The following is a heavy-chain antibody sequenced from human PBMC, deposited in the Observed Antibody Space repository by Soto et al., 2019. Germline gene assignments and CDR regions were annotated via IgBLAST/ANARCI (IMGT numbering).Heavy chain of an antibody. J-gene: IGHJ4*02. Sequence: EVQLVESGGGLVQPGGSLRLSCVASGFTFNSYGMNWVRQAPGKGLEWISYINSGSTSVFYADSVKGRFTISRDNAKNSLYLQMNRLRAEDTAVYYCASSASPDAYWGQGTLVTVSS. CDR2: INSGSTSV. D-gene: IGHD1-26*01. CDR3: ASSASPDAY. CDR1: GFTFNSYG. V-gene: IGHV3-48*01.